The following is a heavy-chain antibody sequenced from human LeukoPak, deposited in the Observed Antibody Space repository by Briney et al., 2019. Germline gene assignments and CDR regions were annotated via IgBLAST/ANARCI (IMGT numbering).Heavy chain of an antibody. CDR1: GFTFSSYS. CDR2: ISSSSSYI. D-gene: IGHD2-15*01. Sequence: GGSLRLSCAASGFTFSSYSMNWVRQAPGKGLEWVSSISSSSSYIYYADSVKGRFTTSRDNAKNSLYLQMNSLRAEDTAVYYCARVTSGGTGGAFDIWGQGTMVTVSS. V-gene: IGHV3-21*01. CDR3: ARVTSGGTGGAFDI. J-gene: IGHJ3*02.